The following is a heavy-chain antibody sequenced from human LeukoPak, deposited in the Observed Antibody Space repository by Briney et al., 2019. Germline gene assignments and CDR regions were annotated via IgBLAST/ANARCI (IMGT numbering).Heavy chain of an antibody. J-gene: IGHJ4*02. V-gene: IGHV4-59*12. CDR1: GGSISSYY. D-gene: IGHD2-15*01. CDR2: IYYSGST. CDR3: AREVAASFDY. Sequence: NPSETLSLTCTVSGGSISSYYWSWIRQPPGKGLEWIGYIYYSGSTYYTPSLKSRVTISVDTSKNQFSLKLSSVTAADTAVYYCAREVAASFDYWGQGTLVTVSS.